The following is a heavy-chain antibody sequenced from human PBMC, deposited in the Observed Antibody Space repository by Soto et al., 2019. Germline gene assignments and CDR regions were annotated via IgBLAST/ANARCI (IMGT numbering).Heavy chain of an antibody. Sequence: GGPLRLSCAASGFKFSTFAMSWVRQAPGKGLEWVSGLGDSGTKTYYAASVRGRFIISRDNSKNTVDLQMNSLRAEDTAVYYCAKEFDTSGYYSYYYAMDVWGQGTTVTVSS. CDR1: GFKFSTFA. CDR3: AKEFDTSGYYSYYYAMDV. CDR2: LGDSGTKT. D-gene: IGHD3-22*01. V-gene: IGHV3-23*01. J-gene: IGHJ6*02.